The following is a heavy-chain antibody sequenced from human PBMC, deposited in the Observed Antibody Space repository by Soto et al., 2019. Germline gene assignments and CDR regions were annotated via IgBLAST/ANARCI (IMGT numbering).Heavy chain of an antibody. V-gene: IGHV3-23*01. D-gene: IGHD3-9*01. CDR3: AKGRYFDASGGCANF. Sequence: EVRLMESGGGFLQPGGSQRLSCVASGFTFNSYALSWVRQTPEKGLEWVSAISGGGWQTYYAESVQGRFTISRDNSKTTVYLHVNRLRAEDSGIYYCAKGRYFDASGGCANFWGRGTLVTVSS. CDR1: GFTFNSYA. J-gene: IGHJ2*01. CDR2: ISGGGWQT.